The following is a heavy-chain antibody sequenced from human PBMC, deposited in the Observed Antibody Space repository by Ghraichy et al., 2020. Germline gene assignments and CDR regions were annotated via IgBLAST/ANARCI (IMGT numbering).Heavy chain of an antibody. CDR1: GFTFSNFG. D-gene: IGHD6-19*01. J-gene: IGHJ6*02. Sequence: GESLNISCAASGFTFSNFGMHWVRQAPGKGLEWVALISYDGSKKYYVDSVKGRFTISRDNSKNTLYLQMNSLRAEDTAVYYCAKDSSGWYASLNYFYYGMDVWGQGTTVTVSS. V-gene: IGHV3-30*18. CDR2: ISYDGSKK. CDR3: AKDSSGWYASLNYFYYGMDV.